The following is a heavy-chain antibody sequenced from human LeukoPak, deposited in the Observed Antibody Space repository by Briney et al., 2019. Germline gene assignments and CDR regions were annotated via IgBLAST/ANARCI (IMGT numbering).Heavy chain of an antibody. D-gene: IGHD4-23*01. Sequence: GASVKVSCKASGYTFTSYDINWVRQATGQGLEWMGWMNPNSGNTGYAQKFQGRVTITRNTSISTAYMELSSLRSEDTAVYYCARDSGPVVTPGWYFDLWGRGTLVTVSS. J-gene: IGHJ2*01. CDR2: MNPNSGNT. V-gene: IGHV1-8*03. CDR3: ARDSGPVVTPGWYFDL. CDR1: GYTFTSYD.